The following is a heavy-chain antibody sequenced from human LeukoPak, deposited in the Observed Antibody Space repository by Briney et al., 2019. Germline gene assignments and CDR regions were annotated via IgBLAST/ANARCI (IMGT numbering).Heavy chain of an antibody. J-gene: IGHJ6*03. CDR3: ARVSDSSSWYSVWDYYYMDV. D-gene: IGHD6-13*01. CDR2: ISGSGGST. Sequence: PGGSLRLSCAASGFTFSSYAMSWVRQAPGKGLEWVSAISGSGGSTYYADSVKGRFTISRDNAKNSLYLQMNSLRAEDTAVYYCARVSDSSSWYSVWDYYYMDVWGKGTTVTVSS. CDR1: GFTFSSYA. V-gene: IGHV3-23*01.